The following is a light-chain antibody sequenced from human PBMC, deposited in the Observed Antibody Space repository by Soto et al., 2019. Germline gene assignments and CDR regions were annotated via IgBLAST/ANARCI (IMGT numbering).Light chain of an antibody. V-gene: IGKV1-12*01. J-gene: IGKJ5*01. CDR3: QQANSFPIT. CDR1: QTISSW. Sequence: DIQMTQSPTTLSASIGDRVTITCRASQTISSWLAWYQQKPGKAPKLLIYAASSLQSGVPSRFSGSGSGTDFTLTISSLQPEDFATYYCQQANSFPITFGQGTRLEIK. CDR2: AAS.